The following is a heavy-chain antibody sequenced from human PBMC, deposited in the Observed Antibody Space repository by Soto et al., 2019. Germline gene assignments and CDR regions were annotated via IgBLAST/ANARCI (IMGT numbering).Heavy chain of an antibody. V-gene: IGHV4-30-4*01. D-gene: IGHD5-18*01. J-gene: IGHJ4*02. Sequence: PSETLSLTCTVPGDSISHWFWSWIRQPPGKGLEWIGSIYHSGSTYYNASLKSRITISIDTSKNQFSLKLSSVTAADTAVYYCVRDAGYSYGPLDHWGQGTLVTVSS. CDR2: IYHSGST. CDR3: VRDAGYSYGPLDH. CDR1: GDSISHWF.